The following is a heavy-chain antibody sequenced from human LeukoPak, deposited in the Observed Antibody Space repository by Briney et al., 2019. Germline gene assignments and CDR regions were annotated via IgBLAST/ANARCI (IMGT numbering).Heavy chain of an antibody. V-gene: IGHV3-23*01. D-gene: IGHD4-17*01. CDR3: ARVRATVTTPDY. CDR1: GFTVSSNY. CDR2: ISGSGGST. Sequence: GGSLRLSCAASGFTVSSNYMSWVRQAPGKGLEWVSAISGSGGSTYYADSVKGRFTISRDNSKNTLYLQMNSLRAEDTAVYYCARVRATVTTPDYWGQGTLVTVSS. J-gene: IGHJ4*02.